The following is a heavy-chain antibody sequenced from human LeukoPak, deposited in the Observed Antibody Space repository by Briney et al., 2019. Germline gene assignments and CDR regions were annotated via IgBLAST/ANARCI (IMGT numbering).Heavy chain of an antibody. J-gene: IGHJ4*02. D-gene: IGHD4-17*01. CDR1: GGSISSSSYY. CDR3: ARDAYGAQGVPFDY. CDR2: IYYSGST. Sequence: SETLSLTCTVSGGSISSSSYYWGWIRQPPGKGLEWIGSIYYSGSTYYNPSLKSRVTISVDTSKNQFSLKLSSVTAADTAVYYCARDAYGAQGVPFDYWGQGTLVTVSS. V-gene: IGHV4-39*07.